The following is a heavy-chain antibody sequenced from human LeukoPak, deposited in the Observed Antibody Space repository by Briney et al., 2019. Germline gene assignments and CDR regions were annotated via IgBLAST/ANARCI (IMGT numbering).Heavy chain of an antibody. CDR1: GGTFSSYA. V-gene: IGHV1-69*05. J-gene: IGHJ4*02. Sequence: SVKVSCKASGGTFSSYAISWVRQAPGQGLEWMGGIIPIFGTANYAQKFQGRVTITTDESTSTTYMELSSLRSEDTAVYYCARDRTGTTVTNYFDYWGQGTLVTVSS. CDR3: ARDRTGTTVTNYFDY. CDR2: IIPIFGTA. D-gene: IGHD4-17*01.